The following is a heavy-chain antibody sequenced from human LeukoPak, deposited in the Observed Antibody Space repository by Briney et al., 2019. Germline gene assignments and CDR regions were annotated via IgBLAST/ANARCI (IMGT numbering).Heavy chain of an antibody. D-gene: IGHD3-9*01. Sequence: GGSLRLSCAASGFTFSDAWMSWVRQAPGKGLEWVGRIKSKTDGGTTDYAAPVKGRFTISRDDSKNTLYLQMNSLRAEDTAVYYCAKDTPQYYDILTGYYKDFDYWGQGTLVTVSS. CDR3: AKDTPQYYDILTGYYKDFDY. J-gene: IGHJ4*02. CDR1: GFTFSDAW. V-gene: IGHV3-15*01. CDR2: IKSKTDGGTT.